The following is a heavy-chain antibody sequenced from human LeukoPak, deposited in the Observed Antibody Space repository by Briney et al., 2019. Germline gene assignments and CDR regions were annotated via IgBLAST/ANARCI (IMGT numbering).Heavy chain of an antibody. V-gene: IGHV4-59*01. CDR1: GDSISSYY. CDR2: IYYSGST. Sequence: PSETLSLTCTVSGDSISSYYWSWIRQPPGKGLEWIGYIYYSGSTNHNPSLKSRVTISVDTSKNQFSLKLSSVTAADTAVYYCARERSSSFLDYWGQGTLVTVSS. J-gene: IGHJ4*02. D-gene: IGHD6-6*01. CDR3: ARERSSSFLDY.